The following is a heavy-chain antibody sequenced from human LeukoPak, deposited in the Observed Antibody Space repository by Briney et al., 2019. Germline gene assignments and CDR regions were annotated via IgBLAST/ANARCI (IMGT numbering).Heavy chain of an antibody. D-gene: IGHD5-12*01. Sequence: GGSLRLSCAASGFTVSSNYMSWVRQAPGKGLEWVSVIYSGGSTYYADSVKGRFTISRDNSKNTLYLQMNSLRAEDTAVYYCARVKVATGYYFDYWGQGTLVTVSS. V-gene: IGHV3-53*01. CDR3: ARVKVATGYYFDY. CDR2: IYSGGST. CDR1: GFTVSSNY. J-gene: IGHJ4*02.